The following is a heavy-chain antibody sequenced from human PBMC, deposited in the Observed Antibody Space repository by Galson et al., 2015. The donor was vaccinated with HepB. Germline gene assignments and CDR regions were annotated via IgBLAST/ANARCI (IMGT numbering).Heavy chain of an antibody. CDR3: ARDKDRSSWLRPGYFDL. Sequence: SLRLSCAASGFTFSDYWMTWVRQAPGKGLEWVANIKQDGSEKHYVDSVKGRFTISRDNAKNSLYLQMNGLRAEDTAVYFCARDKDRSSWLRPGYFDLWGRGTLVTVSS. CDR2: IKQDGSEK. CDR1: GFTFSDYW. V-gene: IGHV3-7*03. J-gene: IGHJ2*01. D-gene: IGHD6-13*01.